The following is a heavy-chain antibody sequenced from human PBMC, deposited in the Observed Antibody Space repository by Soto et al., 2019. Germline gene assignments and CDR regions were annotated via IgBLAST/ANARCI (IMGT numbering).Heavy chain of an antibody. CDR3: AREHDDILTGYYGGFDY. CDR1: GFTVSSNY. J-gene: IGHJ4*02. CDR2: IYSGGST. Sequence: GGSLRLSCAASGFTVSSNYMSWVRQAPGKGLEWVSVIYSGGSTYYADSVKGRFTISRDNSKNTLYLQMNSLRAEDTAVYYCAREHDDILTGYYGGFDYWGQGTLVTVSS. V-gene: IGHV3-66*01. D-gene: IGHD3-9*01.